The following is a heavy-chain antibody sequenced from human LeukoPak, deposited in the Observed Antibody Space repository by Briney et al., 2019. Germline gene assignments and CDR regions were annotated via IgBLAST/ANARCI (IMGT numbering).Heavy chain of an antibody. CDR1: GGSFSGYY. V-gene: IGHV4-34*01. CDR2: INHSGST. CDR3: ASSGGGSYSRQYFQH. D-gene: IGHD1-26*01. Sequence: PSETLSLTCAVYGGSFSGYYWSWIRQPPGKGLEWIGEINHSGSTNYNPSLKSRVTISVDTSKNQFSLKLSSVTAADTAVYYCASSGGGSYSRQYFQHWGQGTLVTVSS. J-gene: IGHJ1*01.